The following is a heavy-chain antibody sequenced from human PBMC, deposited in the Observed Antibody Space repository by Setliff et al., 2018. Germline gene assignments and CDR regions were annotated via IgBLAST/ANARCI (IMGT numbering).Heavy chain of an antibody. D-gene: IGHD3-3*01. V-gene: IGHV3-20*04. Sequence: AWGSLRLSCAASGFTFDDYGMSWVRQAPGKGLEGVSGIRSNGGRTGYADSVKGRFTISRDNAKNSLYLQMNSLRAEDTALYYCARDLSGRSDSWGQGTLVTVSS. CDR2: IRSNGGRT. CDR1: GFTFDDYG. CDR3: ARDLSGRSDS. J-gene: IGHJ4*02.